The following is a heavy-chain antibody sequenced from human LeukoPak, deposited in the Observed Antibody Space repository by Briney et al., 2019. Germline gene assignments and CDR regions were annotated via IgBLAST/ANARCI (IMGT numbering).Heavy chain of an antibody. J-gene: IGHJ3*02. CDR2: IYYSGST. D-gene: IGHD3-22*01. Sequence: SETLSLTCTVSGGSISSYYWSWIRQPPGKGLEWIGYIYYSGSTNYNPSLKSRVTISVDTSKNQFSLKLSSVTAADTAVYYCVRKRITMIVDIWGQGTMVTVSS. V-gene: IGHV4-59*01. CDR3: VRKRITMIVDI. CDR1: GGSISSYY.